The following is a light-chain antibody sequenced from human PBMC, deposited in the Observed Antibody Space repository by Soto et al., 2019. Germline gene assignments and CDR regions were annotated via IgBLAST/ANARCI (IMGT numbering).Light chain of an antibody. Sequence: EIVLTQSPATLSLSPGERATLSCRASQSVDNYLDWYQQKPGQAPTLLIYESSNRATSTPARFSGGGSGTDFDRTVSGLEPEDFAVYYCQQRSTWAQTFGQVNKVDIK. CDR2: ESS. J-gene: IGKJ1*01. CDR3: QQRSTWAQT. CDR1: QSVDNY. V-gene: IGKV3-11*01.